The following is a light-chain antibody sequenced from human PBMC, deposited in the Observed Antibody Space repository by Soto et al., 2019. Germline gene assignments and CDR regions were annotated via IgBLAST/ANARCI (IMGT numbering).Light chain of an antibody. CDR3: QQYNNWPPIT. CDR2: GAS. V-gene: IGKV3D-15*01. Sequence: EIIMTQSPATLSVSPGERATLSCGASQSISSNLARYQQKPGQAPRLLIYGASSRATGIPDRFSGSGSGTEFTLTISSLQSEDFAVYYCQQYNNWPPITFGQGTRLEI. J-gene: IGKJ5*01. CDR1: QSISSN.